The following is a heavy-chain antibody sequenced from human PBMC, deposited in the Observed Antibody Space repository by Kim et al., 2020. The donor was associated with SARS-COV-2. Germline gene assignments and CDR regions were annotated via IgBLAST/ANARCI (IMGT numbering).Heavy chain of an antibody. J-gene: IGHJ4*02. CDR2: IIPVLATT. Sequence: SVKVSCKASGGTFRNYVINWVRQAPGQGLEWMGNIIPVLATTDYAQRFQGRVTISADESTSTAYMQLRTLRSEDTALYYCATTAGFSSPWSFDYWGQG. CDR1: GGTFRNYV. V-gene: IGHV1-69*13. D-gene: IGHD6-13*01. CDR3: ATTAGFSSPWSFDY.